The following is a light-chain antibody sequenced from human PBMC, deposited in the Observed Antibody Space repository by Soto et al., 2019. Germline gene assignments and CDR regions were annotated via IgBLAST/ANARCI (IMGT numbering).Light chain of an antibody. Sequence: NFMLTQPHSVSESPGKTVTISCTRSSGSIASNYVQWYQQRPGSAPTTVIYEDNQRPSGVPDRFSGSIDSSSNSASLTISGLKTEDEADYYCQSYHTRTHFVVFGGGTQLTVL. CDR1: SGSIASNY. V-gene: IGLV6-57*04. CDR2: EDN. J-gene: IGLJ2*01. CDR3: QSYHTRTHFVV.